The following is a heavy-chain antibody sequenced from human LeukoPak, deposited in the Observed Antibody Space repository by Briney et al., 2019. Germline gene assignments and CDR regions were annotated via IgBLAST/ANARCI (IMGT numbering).Heavy chain of an antibody. CDR2: IYHSGST. CDR1: GGSISSGGYS. V-gene: IGHV4-30-2*01. Sequence: SETLSLTCAVSGGSISSGGYSWSWIRQPPGKGLEWIGYIYHSGSTYYNPSLKSRVTISVDRSKNQFSLKLSSATAADTAVYYCATDGGPYDSSGYHWGYWGQGTLVTVSS. J-gene: IGHJ4*02. CDR3: ATDGGPYDSSGYHWGY. D-gene: IGHD3-22*01.